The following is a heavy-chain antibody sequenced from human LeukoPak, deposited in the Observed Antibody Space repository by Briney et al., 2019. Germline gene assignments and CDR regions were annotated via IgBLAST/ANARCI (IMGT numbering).Heavy chain of an antibody. V-gene: IGHV1-18*01. CDR1: GYTFTSYG. D-gene: IGHD6-19*01. CDR2: ISAYNGHT. CDR3: ARGKAVAGRPQTWFDP. J-gene: IGHJ5*02. Sequence: ASVKVSCKASGYTFTSYGISWVRQAPGQGLEWMGWISAYNGHTNYAQKLQGRVTVGTDTSTSTAYMELRSLRSDDTAVYYCARGKAVAGRPQTWFDPWGQGTLVTVSS.